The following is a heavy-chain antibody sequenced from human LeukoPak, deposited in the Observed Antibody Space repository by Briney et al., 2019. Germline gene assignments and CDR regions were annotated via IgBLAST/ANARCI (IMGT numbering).Heavy chain of an antibody. CDR3: AKEAPILTRHYGHH. CDR1: GYIFSSYA. V-gene: IGHV3-23*01. Sequence: GGSLRLSCAVSGYIFSSYAMSWVREAPGKGLEDVSPIHGKDGRTYYADAEKAHYPISRHNSKNTLSLEMNSLRPEHTAVYYCAKEAPILTRHYGHHWPQDTVVTVPS. J-gene: IGHJ1*01. CDR2: IHGKDGRT. D-gene: IGHD3-9*01.